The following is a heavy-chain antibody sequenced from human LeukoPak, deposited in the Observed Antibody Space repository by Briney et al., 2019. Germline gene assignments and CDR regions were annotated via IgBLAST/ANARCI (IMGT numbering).Heavy chain of an antibody. Sequence: PSETLSLTCTVSGGSISSYYWSWIRQPAGKGLEWIGRIYTSGSTNYNPSLKSRVTMSVDTSKNQFSLKLSSVTAADTAVYYCARAGGIGVAAAGDNWFDPWGQGTLVTVSS. D-gene: IGHD6-13*01. CDR2: IYTSGST. J-gene: IGHJ5*02. V-gene: IGHV4-4*07. CDR1: GGSISSYY. CDR3: ARAGGIGVAAAGDNWFDP.